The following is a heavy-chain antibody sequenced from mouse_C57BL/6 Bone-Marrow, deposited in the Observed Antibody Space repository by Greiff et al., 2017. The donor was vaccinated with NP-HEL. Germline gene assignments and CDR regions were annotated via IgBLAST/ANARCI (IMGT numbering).Heavy chain of an antibody. CDR1: GYTFTSYG. CDR2: IYPRSGNT. CDR3: ARQWYDDGFAY. V-gene: IGHV1-81*01. J-gene: IGHJ3*01. Sequence: QVHVKQSGAELARPGASVKLSCKASGYTFTSYGISWVKQRTGQGLEWIGEIYPRSGNTYYNEKFKGKATLTADKSSSTAYMELRSLTSEDSAVYFCARQWYDDGFAYWGQGTLVTVSA. D-gene: IGHD2-14*01.